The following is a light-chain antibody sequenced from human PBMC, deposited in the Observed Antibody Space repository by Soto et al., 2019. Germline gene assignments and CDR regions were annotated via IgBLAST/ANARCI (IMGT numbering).Light chain of an antibody. V-gene: IGLV3-21*02. CDR3: QVWDSSGDYVV. CDR2: EDT. CDR1: NIGSKG. J-gene: IGLJ2*01. Sequence: SYELTQPPSMSVAPGQTARITCGGNNIGSKGVNWYQQRPGQAPVLVIYEDTRRPSGIPKRFSGSNSGNTATLTMSGVEAGDEADYYCQVWDSSGDYVVFGGGTKLTVL.